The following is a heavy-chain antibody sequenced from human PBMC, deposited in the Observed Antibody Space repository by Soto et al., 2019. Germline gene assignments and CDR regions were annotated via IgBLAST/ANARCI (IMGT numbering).Heavy chain of an antibody. V-gene: IGHV1-3*01. CDR2: INAGNGNT. CDR3: ARGGIRGVIITGY. J-gene: IGHJ4*02. Sequence: QVQLVQSGAEVKKPVASVKVSCKASGYTFTSYAMHWVRQAPGQRLEWMGWINAGNGNTKYSQKFQGRVTITRDTSASTAYMELSSLRSEDTAVYYCARGGIRGVIITGYWGQGTLVTVSS. CDR1: GYTFTSYA. D-gene: IGHD3-10*01.